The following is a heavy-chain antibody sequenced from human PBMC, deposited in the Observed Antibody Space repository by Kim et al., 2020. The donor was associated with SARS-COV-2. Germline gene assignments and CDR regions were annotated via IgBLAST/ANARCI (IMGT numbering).Heavy chain of an antibody. CDR3: ARGTDWYFDL. CDR1: GFTFSSYG. D-gene: IGHD1-1*01. V-gene: IGHV3-33*01. J-gene: IGHJ2*01. CDR2: IWYDGSNK. Sequence: GGSLRHSCAASGFTFSSYGMHWVRQAPGKGLEWVAVIWYDGSNKYYADSVKGRFTISRDNSKNTLYLQMNSLRAEDTAVYYCARGTDWYFDLWGRGTLVTVSS.